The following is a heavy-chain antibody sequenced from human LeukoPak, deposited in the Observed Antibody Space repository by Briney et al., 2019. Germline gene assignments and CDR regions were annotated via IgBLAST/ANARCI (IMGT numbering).Heavy chain of an antibody. CDR1: GFIFSSCW. CDR2: INIDGSST. Sequence: PGGSLRLSCAASGFIFSSCWMHWVRQAPGKGLVWVSRINIDGSSTSYADSVKGRFTISRDNAKNTLSLQMNSLRDEDTAVYYCARVACSSSGCTDFDYWGQRTLVTVSS. D-gene: IGHD2-2*01. J-gene: IGHJ4*02. CDR3: ARVACSSSGCTDFDY. V-gene: IGHV3-74*01.